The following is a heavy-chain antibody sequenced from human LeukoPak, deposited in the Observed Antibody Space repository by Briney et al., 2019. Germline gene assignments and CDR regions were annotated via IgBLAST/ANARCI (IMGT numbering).Heavy chain of an antibody. J-gene: IGHJ6*03. Sequence: SETLSLTCTVSGGSISSGSYYWSWIRQPAGKGLEWIGRIYTSGSTNYNPSLKSRVTISVDTSKNQFSLKLSFVTAADTAVYYCARDRSVYYYYYMDVWGKGTTVTVSS. CDR2: IYTSGST. V-gene: IGHV4-61*02. CDR3: ARDRSVYYYYYMDV. CDR1: GGSISSGSYY.